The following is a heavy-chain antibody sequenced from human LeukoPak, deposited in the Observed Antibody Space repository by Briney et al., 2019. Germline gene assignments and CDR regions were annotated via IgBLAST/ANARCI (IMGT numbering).Heavy chain of an antibody. CDR2: IYSGGST. Sequence: GGSLRLSCAASGFTVSSNYMSWVRQAPGKGLEWVSVIYSGGSTYYADSVKGRFTISRDNSKNTLYLQMNSLRAEDTAVYYCARGGVEQQWLYYYYYMDVWGKGTTVTVSS. D-gene: IGHD6-19*01. CDR1: GFTVSSNY. J-gene: IGHJ6*03. CDR3: ARGGVEQQWLYYYYYMDV. V-gene: IGHV3-66*02.